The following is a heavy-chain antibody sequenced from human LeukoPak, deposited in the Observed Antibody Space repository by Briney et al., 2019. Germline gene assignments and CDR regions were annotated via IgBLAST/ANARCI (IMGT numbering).Heavy chain of an antibody. CDR3: ACSGSIDY. D-gene: IGHD3-10*02. V-gene: IGHV3-30*04. CDR1: GFTFSSYA. J-gene: IGHJ4*02. CDR2: ISYDGSNK. Sequence: GGSLRPSCAASGFTFSSYAMHWVRQAPGKGLEWVAVISYDGSNKYYADSVKGRFTISRDNSKNTLYLQMNSLRAEDTAVYYCACSGSIDYWGQGTLVTVSS.